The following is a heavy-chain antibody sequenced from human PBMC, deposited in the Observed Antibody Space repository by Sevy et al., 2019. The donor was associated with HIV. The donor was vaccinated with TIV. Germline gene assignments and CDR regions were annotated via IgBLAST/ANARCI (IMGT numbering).Heavy chain of an antibody. Sequence: GGSLRLSYAASGFTFSDHYMGWVRQAPGKGLEWVGRTRNKADGYTTEYAASVKGRFTISRDDSENSLYLQMNSLKTEDTAVYYCSTHAGIAAAGRVFDYWGQGALVTVSS. V-gene: IGHV3-72*01. D-gene: IGHD6-13*01. CDR1: GFTFSDHY. CDR3: STHAGIAAAGRVFDY. CDR2: TRNKADGYTT. J-gene: IGHJ4*02.